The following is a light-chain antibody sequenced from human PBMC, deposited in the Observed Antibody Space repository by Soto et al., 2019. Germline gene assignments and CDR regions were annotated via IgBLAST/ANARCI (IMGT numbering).Light chain of an antibody. Sequence: HSALTQPASWSGFPGQSVTISCTGTSSDVGGYNYVSWYQQDAGKAPKLTIYDVSNRPSGVSDRFSGSKSGDTASLTISGLQAEDEADYYCSSYTSGTTRYVFGTGTKVTVL. CDR1: SSDVGGYNY. CDR3: SSYTSGTTRYV. J-gene: IGLJ1*01. V-gene: IGLV2-14*03. CDR2: DVS.